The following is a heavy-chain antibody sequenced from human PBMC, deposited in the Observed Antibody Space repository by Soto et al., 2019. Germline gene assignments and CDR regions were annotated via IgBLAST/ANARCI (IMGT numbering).Heavy chain of an antibody. J-gene: IGHJ4*02. CDR3: ARYFGSIAAGA. Sequence: PGGSLRRSCAVSGFTFSDFWMSWFPKAPGKGLEWVANIKPDGSEKLYVDSVKARFTISRDNAKNSLYLQMNSLRSEDTALYYCARYFGSIAAGAWGQGXLVTASS. D-gene: IGHD6-6*01. CDR2: IKPDGSEK. CDR1: GFTFSDFW. V-gene: IGHV3-7*03.